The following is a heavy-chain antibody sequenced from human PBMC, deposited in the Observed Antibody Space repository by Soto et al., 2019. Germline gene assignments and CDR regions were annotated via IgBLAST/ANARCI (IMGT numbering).Heavy chain of an antibody. D-gene: IGHD3-22*01. CDR1: GYTFTSYG. CDR3: ARDAAYYYDRGLVHNWFDP. Sequence: QVQLVQSGAEVKKPGASVKVSCKASGYTFTSYGISWVRQAPGQGLEWMGWISAYNGNTNYAQKLQGRVTMTTDTSTSPAYMELSSPRSDDTAVYYCARDAAYYYDRGLVHNWFDPWGQGTLVTVSS. J-gene: IGHJ5*02. V-gene: IGHV1-18*01. CDR2: ISAYNGNT.